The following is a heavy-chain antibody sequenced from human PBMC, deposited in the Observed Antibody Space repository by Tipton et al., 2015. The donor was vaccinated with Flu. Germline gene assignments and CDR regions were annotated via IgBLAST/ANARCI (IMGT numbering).Heavy chain of an antibody. V-gene: IGHV4-34*01. J-gene: IGHJ3*02. CDR1: AGSFSGYY. Sequence: TLSLTCTVYAGSFSGYYWSWIRQPPGKGLEWIGEINHSGSVSYNPSLKSRVTMSVDTSKNQFSLKVSSVTAADTAVYYCARPTYGDYVDDGFETWGQGTKVTVSS. CDR2: INHSGSV. D-gene: IGHD4-17*01. CDR3: ARPTYGDYVDDGFET.